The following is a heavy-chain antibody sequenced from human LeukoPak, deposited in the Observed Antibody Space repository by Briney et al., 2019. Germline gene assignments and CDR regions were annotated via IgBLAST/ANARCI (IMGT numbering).Heavy chain of an antibody. V-gene: IGHV3-30*18. CDR1: EFTLSNYG. Sequence: PGRSLRLSCAASEFTLSNYGMHWVRQSPGKGLDWVAIISYDGDKKYYADSVKGRFTISRDNSKNTLHLQMNSLGPEDTAVYYCAKDKIGIAVAGYFDYWGQGTLVTVSS. CDR3: AKDKIGIAVAGYFDY. D-gene: IGHD6-19*01. CDR2: ISYDGDKK. J-gene: IGHJ4*02.